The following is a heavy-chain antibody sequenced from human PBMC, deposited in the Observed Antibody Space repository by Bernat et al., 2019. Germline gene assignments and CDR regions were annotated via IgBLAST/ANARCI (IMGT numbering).Heavy chain of an antibody. CDR1: GGTFSSYA. CDR3: ASARNDYDPAYYNCMDV. D-gene: IGHD4-17*01. V-gene: IGHV1-69*01. J-gene: IGHJ6*03. CDR2: IIPIFGTA. Sequence: QVQLVQSGAEVKKPGSSVKVSCKPSGGTFSSYAISWVRQAPGQGLEWMGGIIPIFGTANYAQKFQGRGTINADESTSTAYMELSSLGSEDTAVYYCASARNDYDPAYYNCMDVWGKGTKVTVSS.